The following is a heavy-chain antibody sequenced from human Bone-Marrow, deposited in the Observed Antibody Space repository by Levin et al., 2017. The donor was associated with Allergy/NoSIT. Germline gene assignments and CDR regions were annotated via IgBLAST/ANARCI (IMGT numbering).Heavy chain of an antibody. Sequence: GESLKISCAASGFTFSSYAMHWVRQAPGKGLEWVAVISYDGSNKYYADSVKGRFTISRDNSKNTLYLQMNSLRAEDTAVYYCARSAVEAATPGLPLDYWGQGTLVTVSS. CDR3: ARSAVEAATPGLPLDY. CDR2: ISYDGSNK. V-gene: IGHV3-30*04. D-gene: IGHD2-15*01. J-gene: IGHJ4*02. CDR1: GFTFSSYA.